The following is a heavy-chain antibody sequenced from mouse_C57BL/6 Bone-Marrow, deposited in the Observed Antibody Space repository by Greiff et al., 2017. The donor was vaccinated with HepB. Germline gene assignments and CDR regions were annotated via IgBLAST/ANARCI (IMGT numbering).Heavy chain of an antibody. J-gene: IGHJ4*01. CDR1: GYTFTSYW. V-gene: IGHV1-55*01. Sequence: VQLQQSGAELVKPGASVKMSCKASGYTFTSYWITWVKQRPGQGLEWIGAIYPGSGSTNYNEKFKSKATLTVDTTSSTAYMQLSSLTSEDTAVYDSAPNWAYAMDYWGQGTAVTVSA. CDR2: IYPGSGST. CDR3: APNWAYAMDY. D-gene: IGHD4-1*01.